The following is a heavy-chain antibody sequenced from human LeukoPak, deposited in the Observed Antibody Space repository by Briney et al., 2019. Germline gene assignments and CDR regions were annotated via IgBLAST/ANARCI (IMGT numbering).Heavy chain of an antibody. D-gene: IGHD3-22*01. CDR3: ARDPARTYYYDSSGYYFDY. CDR2: ISYDGSNK. V-gene: IGHV3-30*03. Sequence: GGSLRLSCEASGIIFKDAWMAWVRQAPGKGLEWVAVISYDGSNKYYADSVKGRFTISRDNSKNTLYLQMNSLRAEDTAVYYCARDPARTYYYDSSGYYFDYWGQGTLVTVSS. J-gene: IGHJ4*02. CDR1: GIIFKDAW.